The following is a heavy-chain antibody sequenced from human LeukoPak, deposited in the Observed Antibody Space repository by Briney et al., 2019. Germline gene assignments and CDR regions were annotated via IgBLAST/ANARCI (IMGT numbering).Heavy chain of an antibody. Sequence: SETLSLTCTVSGGSISSYYWSWIRQSPGKGLEWIGYIYSSGSTNYNPSLKSRVTISIATSNNQFSLNLTSVTAADTAVYYCASNTGTVFDYWGQGALVTVSS. CDR2: IYSSGST. CDR1: GGSISSYY. D-gene: IGHD7-27*01. CDR3: ASNTGTVFDY. J-gene: IGHJ4*02. V-gene: IGHV4-59*01.